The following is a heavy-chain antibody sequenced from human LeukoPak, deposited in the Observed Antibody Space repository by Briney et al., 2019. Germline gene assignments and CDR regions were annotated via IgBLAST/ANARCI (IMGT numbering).Heavy chain of an antibody. Sequence: GGSLRLSCAASGFTFSSYGMSWVRQAPGKGLEWVSAISGSGGSTYYADSVKGRFTISRDNSKNTLYLQMNSLRAEDTAVYYCANWDLLGPFFGYWGQGTLVTVSS. D-gene: IGHD1-26*01. J-gene: IGHJ4*02. V-gene: IGHV3-23*01. CDR2: ISGSGGST. CDR3: ANWDLLGPFFGY. CDR1: GFTFSSYG.